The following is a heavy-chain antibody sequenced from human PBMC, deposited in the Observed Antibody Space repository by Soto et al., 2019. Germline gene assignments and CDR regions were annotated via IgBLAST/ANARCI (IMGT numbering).Heavy chain of an antibody. CDR2: IRSKVNNYAT. CDR3: TTLPEHCSVSSCYRIDP. J-gene: IGHJ5*02. D-gene: IGHD2-15*01. CDR1: GFTFSGSA. V-gene: IGHV3-73*01. Sequence: GGSLRLSCAASGFTFSGSAVNWVRQASGKGLEWVGRIRSKVNNYATDDSASVKGRFTVSRDASKKMAWLQMNSLTTEDTAVYYSTTLPEHCSVSSCYRIDPWGRGTLVNDSS.